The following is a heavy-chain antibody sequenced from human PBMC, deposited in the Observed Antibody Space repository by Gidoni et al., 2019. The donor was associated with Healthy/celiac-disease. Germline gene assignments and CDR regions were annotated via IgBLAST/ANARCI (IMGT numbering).Heavy chain of an antibody. V-gene: IGHV2-70*01. D-gene: IGHD3-22*01. J-gene: IGHJ4*02. Sequence: QVTLRESGPALVKPTQTLTLTCTFSGFSLSTSGMCVSWIRQPPGKALEWLALIDWDDDKYYSTSLKTRLTISKDTSKNQVVLTMTNMDPVDTATYYCARVRGGDSSGYYYFDYWGQGTLVTVSS. CDR3: ARVRGGDSSGYYYFDY. CDR1: GFSLSTSGMC. CDR2: IDWDDDK.